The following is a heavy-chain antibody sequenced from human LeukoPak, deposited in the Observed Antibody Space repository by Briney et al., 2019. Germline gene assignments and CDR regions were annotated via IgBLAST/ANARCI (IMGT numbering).Heavy chain of an antibody. CDR1: GFTFSSYS. V-gene: IGHV3-21*01. D-gene: IGHD4-17*01. CDR2: ISSSSSYI. CDR3: TRGNTVTTRSPGY. Sequence: GGSLRLSCAASGFTFSSYSMNWVRQAPGKGLEWVSSISSSSSYIYYADPVKGRFTISRDNAKNSLYLQMNSLRAEDTAVYYCTRGNTVTTRSPGYWGQGTLVTVSS. J-gene: IGHJ4*02.